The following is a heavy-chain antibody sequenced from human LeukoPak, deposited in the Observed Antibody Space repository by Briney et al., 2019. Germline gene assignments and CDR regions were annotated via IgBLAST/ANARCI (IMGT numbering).Heavy chain of an antibody. CDR2: ISGSGGST. CDR1: GFTFSSYA. CDR3: AKVGYYYGSGSPHFFDY. V-gene: IGHV3-23*01. J-gene: IGHJ4*02. Sequence: GGSLRLSCAASGFTFSSYAMSWVRQAPGKGLEWVSAISGSGGSTYYADSVKGRFTISRDNSKNTLYLQMNSLRVEDTAVYYCAKVGYYYGSGSPHFFDYWGQGTLVTVSS. D-gene: IGHD3-10*01.